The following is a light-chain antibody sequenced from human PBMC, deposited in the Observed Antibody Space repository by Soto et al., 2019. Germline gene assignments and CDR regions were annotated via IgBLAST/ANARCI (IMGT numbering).Light chain of an antibody. CDR3: QQYNNWPPQIT. V-gene: IGKV3-15*01. CDR1: QSVSSN. Sequence: EIVMTQSPATLSVPPGERATLSCRASQSVSSNLAWYQQKPGQAPRLLIYGASTRATGIPGRFSGSGSGTEFTLTISSLQSEDFAVYYCQQYNNWPPQITFGQGTRLEIK. CDR2: GAS. J-gene: IGKJ5*01.